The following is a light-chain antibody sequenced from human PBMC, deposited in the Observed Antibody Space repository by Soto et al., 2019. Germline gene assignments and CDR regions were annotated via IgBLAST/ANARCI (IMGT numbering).Light chain of an antibody. J-gene: IGKJ1*01. Sequence: MVLTECPGPLSSSPGERAALSCRASQSVSSSYLAWYQQKPGQAPRLLIYGASSRATGIPDRFSGSGSGTDFTLTISRLEPEDFAVYYCQQYGSSPRTFGQGTQVDIK. V-gene: IGKV3-20*01. CDR1: QSVSSSY. CDR2: GAS. CDR3: QQYGSSPRT.